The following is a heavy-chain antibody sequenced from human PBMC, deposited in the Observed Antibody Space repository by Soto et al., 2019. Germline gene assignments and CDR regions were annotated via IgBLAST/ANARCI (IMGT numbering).Heavy chain of an antibody. J-gene: IGHJ5*02. Sequence: QVQLQESGPGLVKPSQTLSLTSSVSGFSISSGGYYWGWVRQHPGKGLEWIGYAYYIGSTFYNPSLKSRVAISMDTSKNQVSLKLNSVTAADTAVYYCVREYGDRNWFEPWGQGNLVTVSS. CDR1: GFSISSGGYY. D-gene: IGHD4-17*01. CDR3: VREYGDRNWFEP. V-gene: IGHV4-31*03. CDR2: AYYIGST.